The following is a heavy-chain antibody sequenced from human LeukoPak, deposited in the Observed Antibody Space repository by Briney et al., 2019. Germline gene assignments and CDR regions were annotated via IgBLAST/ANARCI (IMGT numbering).Heavy chain of an antibody. D-gene: IGHD3-9*01. Sequence: GGSLRLSCAASGFTFDDYAMHWVRQAPGKGLEWVSLISWDGGSKYYADSVKGRFTISRDNSKNSLYLEMNSLRAEDTALYYCAKDSRYDILTGYSSYFDYWGQGTLVTVSS. V-gene: IGHV3-43D*04. CDR2: ISWDGGSK. CDR1: GFTFDDYA. CDR3: AKDSRYDILTGYSSYFDY. J-gene: IGHJ4*02.